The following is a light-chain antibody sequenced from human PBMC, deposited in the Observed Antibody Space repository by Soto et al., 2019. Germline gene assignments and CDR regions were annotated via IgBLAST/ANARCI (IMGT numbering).Light chain of an antibody. Sequence: DIQMTQSPSILSASVGDRVTITCRASQNIKSYLNWYQQRPGKAPKLLIYAAASLQSGVPSRFTGSGSGTDFTLTISSVQPEDLATYYCQQSYSSPRTFGQGTKVDI. CDR2: AAA. V-gene: IGKV1-39*01. J-gene: IGKJ1*01. CDR1: QNIKSY. CDR3: QQSYSSPRT.